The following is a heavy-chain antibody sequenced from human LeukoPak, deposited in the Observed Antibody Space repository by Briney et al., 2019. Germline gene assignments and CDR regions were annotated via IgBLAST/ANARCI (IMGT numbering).Heavy chain of an antibody. CDR2: IYSGGST. CDR3: ARVENDAFDI. J-gene: IGHJ3*02. V-gene: IGHV3-53*01. Sequence: GGSLRLSCAASGFTLSSNYMSWVRQAPGKGLEWVSVIYSGGSTYYADSVKGRFTISRDNSKNTLYLQMNSLRAEDTAVYYCARVENDAFDIWGQGTMVTVSS. CDR1: GFTLSSNY.